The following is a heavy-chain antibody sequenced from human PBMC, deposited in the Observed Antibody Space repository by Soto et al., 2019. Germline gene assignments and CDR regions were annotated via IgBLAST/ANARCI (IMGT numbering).Heavy chain of an antibody. CDR1: GDSMATGGNY. CDR2: VYYSGAT. Sequence: SETLSLTCTVSGDSMATGGNYYNCIRQVPGKGLEWIGYVYYSGATHSTPSLRARATISRDTSKNQFSLRLISVTAADTALYYCARDKDLQPTVWGFWGQGIQATVSS. D-gene: IGHD3-16*01. V-gene: IGHV4-31*03. J-gene: IGHJ4*02. CDR3: ARDKDLQPTVWGF.